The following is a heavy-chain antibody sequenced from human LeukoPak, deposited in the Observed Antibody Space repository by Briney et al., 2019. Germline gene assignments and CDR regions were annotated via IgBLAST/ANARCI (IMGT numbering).Heavy chain of an antibody. J-gene: IGHJ4*02. CDR3: TCIVAAADY. CDR1: GFTFSGSA. CDR2: IRGKANSYAT. V-gene: IGHV3-73*01. D-gene: IGHD6-13*01. Sequence: GGSLRLSCAASGFTFSGSAMHWVRQASGKGLEWVGRIRGKANSYATAYAASVKGRFTISRDDSKNTAYLQMNSLKTEDTAVYYCTCIVAAADYWGQGTLVTVSS.